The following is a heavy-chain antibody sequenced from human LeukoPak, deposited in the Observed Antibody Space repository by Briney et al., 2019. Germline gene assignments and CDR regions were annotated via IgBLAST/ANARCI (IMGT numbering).Heavy chain of an antibody. V-gene: IGHV3-30*02. CDR3: ARERSGYDFPGRDYYYMDV. CDR2: IRYDGNKK. CDR1: GFNFDDYV. J-gene: IGHJ6*03. Sequence: GGSLRLSCAASGFNFDDYVMSWVRQAPGKGLEWVASIRYDGNKKYYADSVKGRFTISRDNSKNSLYLQMNSLRAEDTAVYYCARERSGYDFPGRDYYYMDVWGKGTTVTVSS. D-gene: IGHD5-12*01.